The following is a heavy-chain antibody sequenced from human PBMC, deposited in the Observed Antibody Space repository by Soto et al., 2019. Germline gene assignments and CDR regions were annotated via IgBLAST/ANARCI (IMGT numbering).Heavy chain of an antibody. Sequence: QVQLQESGPGLVKPSETLSLTCTVSGGTISRYYWSWIRQPPGKGLEWIGYMYNTGSTVYNPSFTSRVTLSVDTSKNQFSLKLNSVTAADTAVYYCARDLWGYCGTDCSPLDVWGQGTTVTVSS. CDR1: GGTISRYY. J-gene: IGHJ6*02. CDR2: MYNTGST. V-gene: IGHV4-59*01. D-gene: IGHD2-21*02. CDR3: ARDLWGYCGTDCSPLDV.